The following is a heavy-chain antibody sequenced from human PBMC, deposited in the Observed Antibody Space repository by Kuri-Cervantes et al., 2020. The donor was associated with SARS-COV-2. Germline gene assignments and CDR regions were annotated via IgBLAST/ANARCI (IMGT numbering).Heavy chain of an antibody. V-gene: IGHV4-39*01. CDR1: GVSLKTSAHW. CDR3: ARLSYGDYEDVTFDY. CDR2: IYLSGGS. J-gene: IGHJ4*02. D-gene: IGHD4-17*01. Sequence: SETLSLTCIVSGVSLKTSAHWWGWVRQAPGKGLEWIGSIYLSGGSSYNPSLRSRVTLSVDTSKNQFSLDLRSLTAADTAVYYCARLSYGDYEDVTFDYWGQGALVTVSS.